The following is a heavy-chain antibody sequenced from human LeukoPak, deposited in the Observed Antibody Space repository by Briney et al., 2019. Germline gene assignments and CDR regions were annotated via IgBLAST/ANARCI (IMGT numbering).Heavy chain of an antibody. CDR1: GYSISSGYY. CDR3: ARHWGGSTSHFDY. CDR2: IYHSGST. J-gene: IGHJ4*02. D-gene: IGHD2-2*01. Sequence: PSETLSLTCAVSGYSISSGYYWGWIRQPPGKGLEWIGSIYHSGSTYYNPSLESRVTISVDTSKSQFSLKLSSVTAADTAVYYCARHWGGSTSHFDYWGQGTLVTVSS. V-gene: IGHV4-38-2*01.